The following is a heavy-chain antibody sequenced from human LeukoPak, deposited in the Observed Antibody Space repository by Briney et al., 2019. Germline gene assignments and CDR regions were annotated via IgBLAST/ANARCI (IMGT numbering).Heavy chain of an antibody. CDR2: ISSSGSTI. D-gene: IGHD1-26*01. CDR1: GFTFSDYY. Sequence: GGSLRLPCAASGFTFSDYYMSWIRQAPGKGLEWVSYISSSGSTIYYADSVKGRFTISRDNAKNSLYLQMNSLRAEDTAVYYCGRVKYSGRYVDPWGQGTLVTVSS. CDR3: GRVKYSGRYVDP. V-gene: IGHV3-11*01. J-gene: IGHJ5*02.